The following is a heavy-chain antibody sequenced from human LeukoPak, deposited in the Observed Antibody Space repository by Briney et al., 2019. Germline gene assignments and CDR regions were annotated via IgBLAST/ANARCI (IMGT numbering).Heavy chain of an antibody. CDR1: GFTFSSYE. J-gene: IGHJ3*02. CDR2: ISSSGSTI. D-gene: IGHD1-26*01. Sequence: PGGSLRLSCAASGFTFSSYEMNWVRQAPGKGLEWVSYISSSGSTIYYADSVKGRFTISRDNAKNSLYLQMNSLRAEDTAVYYCARDLSIVGATSGAFDIWGQGTMVTVSS. V-gene: IGHV3-48*03. CDR3: ARDLSIVGATSGAFDI.